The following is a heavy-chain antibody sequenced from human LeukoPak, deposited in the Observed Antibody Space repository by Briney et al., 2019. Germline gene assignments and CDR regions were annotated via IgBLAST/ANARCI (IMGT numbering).Heavy chain of an antibody. J-gene: IGHJ4*02. D-gene: IGHD1-26*01. V-gene: IGHV4-4*02. CDR2: IYHSGST. CDR3: ARDGGGRTFDY. Sequence: SETLFLTCAVSGGSISSSNWWSWVRQPPGKGLEWLGEIYHSGSTNYNPSLKSRVTISVDKSKNQFSLKLSSVTAADTAVYYCARDGGGRTFDYWGQGTLVTVSS. CDR1: GGSISSSNW.